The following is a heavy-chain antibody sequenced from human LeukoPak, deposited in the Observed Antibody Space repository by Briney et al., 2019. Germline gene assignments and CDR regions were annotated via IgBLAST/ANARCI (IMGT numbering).Heavy chain of an antibody. CDR3: TRGEDATGDYHPSYFDS. Sequence: PSETLSLTCAVYGGSFSDYYWNWIRQPPGKGLEWIGEINHGGGTEYNPSLKSRATISVDTSKKQFSLNLTSVTAADTAVYYCTRGEDATGDYHPSYFDSWGQGMLVSVSS. D-gene: IGHD4-17*01. J-gene: IGHJ4*02. V-gene: IGHV4-34*01. CDR1: GGSFSDYY. CDR2: INHGGGT.